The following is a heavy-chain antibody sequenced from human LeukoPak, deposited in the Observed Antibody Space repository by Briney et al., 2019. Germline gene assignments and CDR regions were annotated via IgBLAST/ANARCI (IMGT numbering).Heavy chain of an antibody. D-gene: IGHD2-21*02. CDR2: ISSSSGSI. V-gene: IGHV3-21*01. Sequence: GGSLRLSCVDFGFTFSRHSMIWVRQAPGKGLEWVSFISSSSGSINYADSVRGRFTTSRDNAKNSMYLQMNSLGAEDTAVYYCAREYAVTGNFDYWGQGTLVSVSS. J-gene: IGHJ4*02. CDR3: AREYAVTGNFDY. CDR1: GFTFSRHS.